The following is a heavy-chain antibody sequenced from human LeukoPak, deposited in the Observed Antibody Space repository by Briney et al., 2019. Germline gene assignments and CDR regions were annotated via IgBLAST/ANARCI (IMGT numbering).Heavy chain of an antibody. V-gene: IGHV3-30*04. J-gene: IGHJ6*02. CDR2: ISYDGSNK. CDR3: ARDYGMDV. Sequence: GGSLRLSCAASGFTFSSYAMHWVRQAPGKGLEWVAVISYDGSNKYYADSVKGRFTISRDNSKNTLYLQMNSLRAEDTAVYYCARDYGMDVWGQGTTVIVSS. CDR1: GFTFSSYA.